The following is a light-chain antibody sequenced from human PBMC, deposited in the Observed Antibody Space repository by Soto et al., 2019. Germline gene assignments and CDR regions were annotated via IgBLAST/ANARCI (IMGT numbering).Light chain of an antibody. CDR1: TSNIGSNT. CDR2: HNT. CDR3: SAWDDSLNSVI. J-gene: IGLJ2*01. V-gene: IGLV1-44*01. Sequence: QSVLTQPPSASGTPGQGVTISGSGCTSNIGSNTVDWYQQVPGTAPKLLLYHNTQRPSGVADRISGSKSGTSASLAISGLQSEDEADYYCSAWDDSLNSVIFGAGTKLTVL.